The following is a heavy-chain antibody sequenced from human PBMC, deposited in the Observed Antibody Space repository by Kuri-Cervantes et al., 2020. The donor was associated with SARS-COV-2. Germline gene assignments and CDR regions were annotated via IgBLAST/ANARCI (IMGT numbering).Heavy chain of an antibody. CDR3: AKDLWQWELLGKVFDY. Sequence: SCKVSGNTLTDLPLHWVRQAPGKGLEWVACIRYDGSNKYYADSVKGRFTIARDNSKNTLYLQMNSLRAEDTAVYYCAKDLWQWELLGKVFDYWGKGTLVTVSS. CDR1: GNTLTDLP. D-gene: IGHD1-26*01. J-gene: IGHJ4*02. CDR2: IRYDGSNK. V-gene: IGHV3-30*02.